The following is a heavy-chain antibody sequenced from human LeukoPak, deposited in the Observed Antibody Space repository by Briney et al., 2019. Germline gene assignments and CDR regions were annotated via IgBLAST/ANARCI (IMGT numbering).Heavy chain of an antibody. Sequence: ASVKVSCKTSGYTFTSFDIHWERQATGQGLEWMGWMKPNDGNRGFAQKFQGRLTMTSDTSLVTAYMELTSLTSDDTAVYYCARGDSVAGTSNYFDSWGQGTLVTVSS. CDR2: MKPNDGNR. D-gene: IGHD6-19*01. CDR1: GYTFTSFD. CDR3: ARGDSVAGTSNYFDS. V-gene: IGHV1-8*01. J-gene: IGHJ5*01.